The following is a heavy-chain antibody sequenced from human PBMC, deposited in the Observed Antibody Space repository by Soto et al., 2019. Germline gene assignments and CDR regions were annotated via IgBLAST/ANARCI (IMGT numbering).Heavy chain of an antibody. CDR2: MNPGSGDT. D-gene: IGHD3-16*01. V-gene: IGHV1-8*01. CDR3: ARMETFGSLNWFDP. Sequence: VKVSCKASGYSFTNNDVSWVRQATGQGLEWMGWMNPGSGDTGYAQKFRGRVTMTRDISIATAYMELSSLRSDDTAIYYCARMETFGSLNWFDPWGQGTLVTVSS. J-gene: IGHJ5*02. CDR1: GYSFTNND.